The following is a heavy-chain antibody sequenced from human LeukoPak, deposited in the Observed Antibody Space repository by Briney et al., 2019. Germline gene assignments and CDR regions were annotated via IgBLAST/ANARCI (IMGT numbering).Heavy chain of an antibody. D-gene: IGHD1-26*01. Sequence: RSGGSLRLSCAASGFTFSSYWMHWVRQAPGKGLVWVSRINSDGSSTSYADSVKGRFTISRDNAKNTLYLQMNSLRAEDTAVYCCARDRGSGSFQRVPIFDYWGRGTLVTVSS. CDR1: GFTFSSYW. J-gene: IGHJ4*02. CDR2: INSDGSST. CDR3: ARDRGSGSFQRVPIFDY. V-gene: IGHV3-74*01.